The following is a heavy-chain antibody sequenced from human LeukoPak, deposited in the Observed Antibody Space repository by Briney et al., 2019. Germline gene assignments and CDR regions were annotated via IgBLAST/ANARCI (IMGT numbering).Heavy chain of an antibody. J-gene: IGHJ4*02. CDR1: GLTFRSFW. Sequence: GGSLRLSCVASGLTFRSFWMTWARQAPGKGLEWVANTNEDGSEENYVDSVKGRFTIARDNAKNSLSLQMNSLRAEDSAVYYCATGGHLDYWGQGTRVTVSS. CDR2: TNEDGSEE. CDR3: ATGGHLDY. V-gene: IGHV3-7*01. D-gene: IGHD3-16*01.